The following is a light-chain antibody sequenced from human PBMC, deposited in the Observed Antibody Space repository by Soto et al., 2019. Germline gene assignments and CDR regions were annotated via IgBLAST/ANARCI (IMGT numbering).Light chain of an antibody. V-gene: IGLV2-23*01. CDR3: CSSAPGRTIV. J-gene: IGLJ1*01. CDR1: SSAVGTFRL. CDR2: EGS. Sequence: QSSLTNRASVSGSPGQSITISCTGSSSAVGTFRLVSWYQHHPGKVPKLIIYEGSKRPSGVSNRFSGSEPGNTASLTISGLQAEDEADYYCCSSAPGRTIVFGAGTKVTVL.